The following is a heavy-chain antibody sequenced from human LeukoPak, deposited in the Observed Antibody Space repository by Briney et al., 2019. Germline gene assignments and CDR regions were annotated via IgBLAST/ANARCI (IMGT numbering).Heavy chain of an antibody. D-gene: IGHD3-3*01. CDR2: IIPIFGTA. V-gene: IGHV1-69*13. CDR1: GGTFSSYA. J-gene: IGHJ4*02. CDR3: ARVHRYYDFWSGYFDY. Sequence: SVKVSCKASGGTFSSYAISWVRQAPGQGLEWMGGIIPIFGTANYAQKFQGRVTITADESTSTAYMELSSLRSEDTAVYYCARVHRYYDFWSGYFDYWGQGTLVTVSS.